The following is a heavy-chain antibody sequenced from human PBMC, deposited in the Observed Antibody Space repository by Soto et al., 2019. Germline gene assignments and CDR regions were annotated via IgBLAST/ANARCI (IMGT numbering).Heavy chain of an antibody. D-gene: IGHD3-16*01. CDR2: IYYSGST. V-gene: IGHV4-59*01. Sequence: QVQLQESGPGLVKPSETLSLTCTVSGGSISSYYWSWIRQPPGKGLEWIGYIYYSGSTNYNPSLKSRVTISVDTSKNQFSLKLSSVTAADTAVYYCARGDYVWSHHLPYYYYGMDVWGQGTTVTVSS. J-gene: IGHJ6*02. CDR3: ARGDYVWSHHLPYYYYGMDV. CDR1: GGSISSYY.